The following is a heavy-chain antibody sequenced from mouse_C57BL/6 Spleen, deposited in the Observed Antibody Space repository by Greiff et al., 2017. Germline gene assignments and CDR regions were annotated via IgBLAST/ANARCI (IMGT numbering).Heavy chain of an antibody. V-gene: IGHV7-3*01. J-gene: IGHJ4*01. Sequence: EVKLVESGGGLVQPGGSLSLSCAASGFTFTDYYMSWVRQPPGKALEWLGFIRNKANGYTTEYSASVKGRFTISRDNSQSILYLQMNALRAEDSATYYCARYFLYDGRGYAMDYWGQGTSVTVSS. CDR2: IRNKANGYTT. D-gene: IGHD2-3*01. CDR1: GFTFTDYY. CDR3: ARYFLYDGRGYAMDY.